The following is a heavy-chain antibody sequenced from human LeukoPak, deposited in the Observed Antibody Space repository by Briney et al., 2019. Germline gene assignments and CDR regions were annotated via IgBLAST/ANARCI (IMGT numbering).Heavy chain of an antibody. CDR3: ARGAAGFHYFDY. D-gene: IGHD6-13*01. CDR2: INTDGSTT. J-gene: IGHJ4*02. CDR1: GFTFSTYW. Sequence: GGSLRLSRAASGFTFSTYWMHWVRQAPGKGLVWVSRINTDGSTTTYADSVKGRFTISRDNAKNTLYLQMNSLRDEDTAVYYCARGAAGFHYFDYWGQGTLVTVSS. V-gene: IGHV3-74*01.